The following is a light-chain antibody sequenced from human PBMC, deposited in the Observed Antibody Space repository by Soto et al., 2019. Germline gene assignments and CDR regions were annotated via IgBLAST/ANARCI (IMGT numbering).Light chain of an antibody. Sequence: QSVLTQPPAASGTPGQRVTISCSGSSSNIGSNTVNWYQQLPGTAPKLLIYSNNQRPSGVPDRFSGSKSGTSASLAINGLQSDDEADYYCAAWDDSLNGVVFGGGTKLTVL. J-gene: IGLJ2*01. V-gene: IGLV1-44*01. CDR1: SSNIGSNT. CDR2: SNN. CDR3: AAWDDSLNGVV.